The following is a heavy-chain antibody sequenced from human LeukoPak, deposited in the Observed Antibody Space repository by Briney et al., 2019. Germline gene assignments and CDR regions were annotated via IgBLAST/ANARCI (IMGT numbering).Heavy chain of an antibody. D-gene: IGHD3-22*01. CDR2: INPSGGST. Sequence: ASVKVSCKASGYTFTSYGINWVRQASGQGLEWMGIINPSGGSTSYAQKFQGRVTMTRDTSTSTVYMELSSLRSEDTAVYYCARDGDSSGYFDYWGQGTLVTVSS. J-gene: IGHJ4*02. CDR1: GYTFTSYG. V-gene: IGHV1-46*01. CDR3: ARDGDSSGYFDY.